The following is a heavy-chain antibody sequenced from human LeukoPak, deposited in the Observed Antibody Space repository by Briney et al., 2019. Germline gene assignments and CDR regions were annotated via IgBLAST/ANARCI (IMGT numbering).Heavy chain of an antibody. D-gene: IGHD4/OR15-4a*01. Sequence: SETLSLTCAVYGGSFSGYYWSWIRQPPGKGLEWIVNIYHTGSTYYNPSLKSRVTISVDTSKNQFSLKLSSVTAADTAAYYCARDSGYGETWGQGTLVTVSS. CDR1: GGSFSGYY. V-gene: IGHV4-34*01. CDR2: IYHTGST. CDR3: ARDSGYGET. J-gene: IGHJ4*02.